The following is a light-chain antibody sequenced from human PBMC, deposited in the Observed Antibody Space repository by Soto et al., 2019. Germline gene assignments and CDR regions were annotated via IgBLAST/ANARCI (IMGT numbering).Light chain of an antibody. CDR2: GVT. Sequence: QSALTQPPSASGSLGQSVTIPCTGTSSDVGAYDYVSWYQQHPGKAPKLVIYGVTERPSGVPDRFYGSKSGNTASLTVSGLQSEDEADYYCSSYAGSSTWVFGGGTKLTVL. V-gene: IGLV2-8*01. J-gene: IGLJ3*02. CDR1: SSDVGAYDY. CDR3: SSYAGSSTWV.